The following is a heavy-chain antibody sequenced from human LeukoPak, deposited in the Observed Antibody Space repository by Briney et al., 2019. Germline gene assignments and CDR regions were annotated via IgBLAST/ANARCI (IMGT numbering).Heavy chain of an antibody. CDR3: ARGYCSGTSCFGAFDI. Sequence: GGYLSLYCAASGFNFSSHWMSWLRQAPGKGLEWVANIGQDGTEKNFVDSVKGRFTISRDNAKNSLYLQMSSLRAEDTAVYHCARGYCSGTSCFGAFDIWGQGTMVPVSS. V-gene: IGHV3-7*01. CDR1: GFNFSSHW. CDR2: IGQDGTEK. J-gene: IGHJ3*02. D-gene: IGHD2-2*01.